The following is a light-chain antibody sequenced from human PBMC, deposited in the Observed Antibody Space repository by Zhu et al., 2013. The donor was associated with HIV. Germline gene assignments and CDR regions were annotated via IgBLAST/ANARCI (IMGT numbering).Light chain of an antibody. CDR2: DNN. CDR3: GAWDTSLSAVV. V-gene: IGLV1-51*01. J-gene: IGLJ2*01. CDR1: RSNIGSNY. Sequence: QSVLTQPPSVSAAPGQKVTISCSGSRSNIGSNYVSWYQGVPGTAPKLLIYDNNKRPSGIPDRFSGSKSGTSATLGITGLQTGDEADYYCGAWDTSLSAVVFGGGTKVTVL.